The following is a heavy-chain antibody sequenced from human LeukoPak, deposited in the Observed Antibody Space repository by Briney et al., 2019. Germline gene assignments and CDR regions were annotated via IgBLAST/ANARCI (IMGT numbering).Heavy chain of an antibody. Sequence: GSLRLSCAASGFTFSSYEMNWVRQAPGKGLEWVGYIYYSGSTNYNPSLKSRVTISVDTSKNQFSLKLSSVTAADTAVYYCARSYSSSWYARKDFDYWGQGTLVTVSS. V-gene: IGHV4-59*01. CDR3: ARSYSSSWYARKDFDY. CDR1: GFTFSSYE. CDR2: IYYSGST. J-gene: IGHJ4*02. D-gene: IGHD6-13*01.